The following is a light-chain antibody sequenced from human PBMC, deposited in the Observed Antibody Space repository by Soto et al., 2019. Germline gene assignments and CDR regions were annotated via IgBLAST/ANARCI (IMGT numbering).Light chain of an antibody. J-gene: IGKJ4*01. CDR3: MQALESPPT. CDR2: MGF. V-gene: IGKV2-28*01. CDR1: QSLLNRNGQNC. Sequence: DIVMTQSPLSMPVTPGEPASISCRSSQSLLNRNGQNCLDWSLQKPGQSPQLLIHMGFIRASGVPDRFSGSGSGTYFTLTISRVEAEDVGVYYCMQALESPPTFGGGTNLEIK.